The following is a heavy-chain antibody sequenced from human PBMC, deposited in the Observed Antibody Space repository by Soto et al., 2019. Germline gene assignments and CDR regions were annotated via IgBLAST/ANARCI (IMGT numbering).Heavy chain of an antibody. V-gene: IGHV1-18*01. Sequence: ASVKVSCKASCYTFTSYGSSWVRQAPGQGLEWMGWISAYNGNTNYAQKLQGRVTMTTDTSTSTAYMELRSLRSDDTAVYYCARDKRTTVTTFLDYYYGMDVWGQGTTVTVSS. CDR3: ARDKRTTVTTFLDYYYGMDV. CDR1: CYTFTSYG. CDR2: ISAYNGNT. D-gene: IGHD4-17*01. J-gene: IGHJ6*02.